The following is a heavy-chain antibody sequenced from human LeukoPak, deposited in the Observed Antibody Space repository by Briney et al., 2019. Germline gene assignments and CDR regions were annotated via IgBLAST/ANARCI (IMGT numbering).Heavy chain of an antibody. CDR3: ARDRPSTSSGYDWGLDY. V-gene: IGHV1-69*06. CDR2: IIPIFGTA. CDR1: LGTFSRYA. D-gene: IGHD5-12*01. J-gene: IGHJ4*02. Sequence: ASVKGSCKTSLGTFSRYAISWVRQAPGQGLEWMGGIIPIFGTANYAQKFQGRVTITADKSTSTAYMELSSLRSEDTAVYYCARDRPSTSSGYDWGLDYWGQGSLVTVSS.